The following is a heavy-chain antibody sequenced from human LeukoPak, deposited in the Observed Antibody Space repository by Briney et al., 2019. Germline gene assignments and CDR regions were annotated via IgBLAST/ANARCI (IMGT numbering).Heavy chain of an antibody. CDR3: AKGGKWDVTPFDY. V-gene: IGHV3-23*01. Sequence: GGSLRLSRAASGFTFTSYSMNWVRQAPGKGLEWVSTISGGGGSTYYADSVKGRFTISRDNSKNTLYLQVNSLRAEDTAVYYCAKGGKWDVTPFDYWGQGTLVTVSS. D-gene: IGHD1-26*01. CDR1: GFTFTSYS. CDR2: ISGGGGST. J-gene: IGHJ4*02.